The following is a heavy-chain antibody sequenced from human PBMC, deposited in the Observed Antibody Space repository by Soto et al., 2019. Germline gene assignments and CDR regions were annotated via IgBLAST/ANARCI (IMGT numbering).Heavy chain of an antibody. J-gene: IGHJ4*02. D-gene: IGHD3-22*01. Sequence: ASVKVSCKASGYTFSNYGITWVRQAPGQGLEWMGWVSPNYRNTNYAQKFEDRVTITADASTGTAYMELSSLRSDDTAVYFCARGPVRQYYYDSSGYRFAYWGQGTLVTVSS. V-gene: IGHV1-18*04. CDR3: ARGPVRQYYYDSSGYRFAY. CDR1: GYTFSNYG. CDR2: VSPNYRNT.